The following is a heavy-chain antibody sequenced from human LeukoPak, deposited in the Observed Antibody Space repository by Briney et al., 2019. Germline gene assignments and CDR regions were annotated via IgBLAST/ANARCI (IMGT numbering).Heavy chain of an antibody. CDR1: GGSISSYY. Sequence: SETLSLTCTVSGGSISSYYWSWIRQPAGKGLEWIGRIYTSGSTNYNPSLKSRVTMSVDTSRNQFSLKLSSVTAADTAVYYCARAGAGIAAAGTLAFDIWGQGTMVTVSS. D-gene: IGHD6-13*01. J-gene: IGHJ3*02. CDR2: IYTSGST. V-gene: IGHV4-4*07. CDR3: ARAGAGIAAAGTLAFDI.